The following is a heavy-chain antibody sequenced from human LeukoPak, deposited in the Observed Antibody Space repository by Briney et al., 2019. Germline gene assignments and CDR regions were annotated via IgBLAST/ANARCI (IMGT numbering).Heavy chain of an antibody. D-gene: IGHD1-26*01. V-gene: IGHV4-59*01. CDR2: VYPSGST. CDR1: GASISSNY. CDR3: ARAGGSWQFDY. Sequence: SETLSLTCTVSGASISSNYWSWVRQPPGKGLEWLGYVYPSGSTNYNPSLKSRVTISVDTSKNQFSLKLSSVTTADTAVYYCARAGGSWQFDYWGQGTLVTVSS. J-gene: IGHJ4*02.